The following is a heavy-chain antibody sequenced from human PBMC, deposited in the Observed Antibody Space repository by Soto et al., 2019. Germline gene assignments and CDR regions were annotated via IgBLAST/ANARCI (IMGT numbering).Heavy chain of an antibody. D-gene: IGHD3-9*01. V-gene: IGHV1-69*02. CDR2: IIPILGIA. CDR3: ARAVLRCFHSTDNYYMYV. Sequence: QVQLVQSGAEVKKPGSSVKVSCKASGGTFSSYTISWVRQAPGQGLEWMGRIIPILGIANYAQKFQGRVTMSADKSTSTAYMELSSLRSEDTAVYYCARAVLRCFHSTDNYYMYVWGKGSPVTVYS. J-gene: IGHJ6*03. CDR1: GGTFSSYT.